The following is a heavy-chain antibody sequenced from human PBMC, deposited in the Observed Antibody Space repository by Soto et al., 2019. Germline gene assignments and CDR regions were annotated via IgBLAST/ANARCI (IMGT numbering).Heavy chain of an antibody. V-gene: IGHV3-33*06. CDR3: AKPQFSAGRSGWFDP. Sequence: GGSLRLSCEASVFPFSSYGIHWVRQAPGKGLEWLAIIWNDGSNEYYADSVKGRFTISRDNSKNTLYLQMNSLRAEDTAVYYCAKPQFSAGRSGWFDPWGQGTLVTVSS. CDR1: VFPFSSYG. J-gene: IGHJ5*02. D-gene: IGHD6-19*01. CDR2: IWNDGSNE.